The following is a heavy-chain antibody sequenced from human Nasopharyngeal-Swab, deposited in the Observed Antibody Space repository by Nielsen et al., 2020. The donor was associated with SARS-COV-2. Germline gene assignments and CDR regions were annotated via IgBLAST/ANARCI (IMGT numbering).Heavy chain of an antibody. V-gene: IGHV3-30-3*01. CDR3: ARDESLTFYYYGSGSYYPLEY. CDR1: GFPFSSYA. J-gene: IGHJ4*02. Sequence: GGSLRLSCAASGFPFSSYAMHWVRQAPGKGLEWVAVISYDGSNKYYADSVKGRFTISRDNSKNTLYLQMNSLRAEDTAVYYYARDESLTFYYYGSGSYYPLEYWGQGTLVTVSS. D-gene: IGHD3-10*01. CDR2: ISYDGSNK.